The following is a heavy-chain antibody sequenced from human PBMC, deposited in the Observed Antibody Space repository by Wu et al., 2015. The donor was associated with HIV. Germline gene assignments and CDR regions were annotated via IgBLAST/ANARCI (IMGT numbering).Heavy chain of an antibody. V-gene: IGHV1-69*10. CDR1: GDTFSRIA. Sequence: QVQLVQSGAEVRKPGSSVKVSCRASGDTFSRIAISWLRQAPGQGFDWMGGIIPALDITNYAEMFQGRVTITADESTMTVYMEFRTLRSDDTAVYFCAKGGWLVVACNKATFESWGQGTPVTVSS. CDR3: AKGGWLVVACNKATFES. J-gene: IGHJ4*02. CDR2: IIPALDIT. D-gene: IGHD3-22*01.